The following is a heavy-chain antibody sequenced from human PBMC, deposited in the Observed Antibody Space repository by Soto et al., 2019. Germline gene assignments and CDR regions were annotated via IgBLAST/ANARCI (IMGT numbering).Heavy chain of an antibody. CDR2: IDPSDSYT. CDR3: ARSILAVTTDYYYYGMDV. V-gene: IGHV5-10-1*01. J-gene: IGHJ6*02. Sequence: RGESLKISCKGSGYSFTSYWISWVRQMPGKGLEWMGRIDPSDSYTNYSPSFQGHVTISADKSISTAYLQWSSLKASDTAMYYCARSILAVTTDYYYYGMDVWGQGTTVTVSS. D-gene: IGHD4-4*01. CDR1: GYSFTSYW.